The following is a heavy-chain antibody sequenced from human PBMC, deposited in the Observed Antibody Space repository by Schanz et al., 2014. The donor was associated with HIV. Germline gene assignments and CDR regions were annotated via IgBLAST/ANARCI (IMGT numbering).Heavy chain of an antibody. V-gene: IGHV3-30-3*01. D-gene: IGHD4-17*01. CDR2: ISYDGSNQ. J-gene: IGHJ6*02. CDR3: ARRDYGDYYYYYGMDV. Sequence: VQVVESGGGVVQPGRSLRLSCAASGFTFSSYAMHWVRQAPGKGLEWVAVISYDGSNQYYADSVKGRFTISRDNSKNTLYLQMNSLRAEDTAVYYCARRDYGDYYYYYGMDVWGQGTTVTVSS. CDR1: GFTFSSYA.